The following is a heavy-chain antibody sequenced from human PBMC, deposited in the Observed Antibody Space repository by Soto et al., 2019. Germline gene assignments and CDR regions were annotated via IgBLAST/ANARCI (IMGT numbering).Heavy chain of an antibody. CDR3: ARDQLNRAWDY. CDR1: GFTFSSYA. J-gene: IGHJ4*02. V-gene: IGHV3-30-3*01. CDR2: ISYDGSNK. Sequence: QVQLVESGGGVVQPGRSLRLSCAASGFTFSSYAMHWVRQAPGKGLEWVAVISYDGSNKYYADSVKGRFTISRDNSKNTLYLQMNSLRAEDTAVYYCARDQLNRAWDYWGQGTLVTVSS. D-gene: IGHD1-1*01.